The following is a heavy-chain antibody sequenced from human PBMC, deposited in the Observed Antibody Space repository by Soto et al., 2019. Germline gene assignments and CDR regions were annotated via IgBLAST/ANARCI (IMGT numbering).Heavy chain of an antibody. CDR2: INHSGST. V-gene: IGHV4-34*01. D-gene: IGHD6-6*01. CDR1: GGSFSGYY. CDR3: ARGLGAARPFDY. J-gene: IGHJ4*02. Sequence: ETLSLTCSVYGGSFSGYYWSWIRQPPGKGLEWIGEINHSGSTNYNPSLKSRVTISVDTSKNQFSLKLSSVTAADTAVYYCARGLGAARPFDYWGQGTLVTVSS.